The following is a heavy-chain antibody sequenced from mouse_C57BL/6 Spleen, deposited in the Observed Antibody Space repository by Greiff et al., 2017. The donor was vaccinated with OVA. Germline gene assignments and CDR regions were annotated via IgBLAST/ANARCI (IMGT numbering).Heavy chain of an antibody. CDR1: GYTFTSYG. CDR2: IYPRSGNT. CDR3: ARPSLEGYAMDY. V-gene: IGHV1-81*01. D-gene: IGHD4-1*01. J-gene: IGHJ4*01. Sequence: QVQLKQSGAELARPGASVKLSCKASGYTFTSYGISWVKQRTGQGLEWIGEIYPRSGNTYYNEKFKGKATLTADKSSSTAYMELRSLTSEDSAVYFCARPSLEGYAMDYWGQGTSVTVSS.